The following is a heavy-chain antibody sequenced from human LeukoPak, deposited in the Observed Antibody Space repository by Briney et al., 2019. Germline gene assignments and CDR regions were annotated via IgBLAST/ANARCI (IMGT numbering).Heavy chain of an antibody. J-gene: IGHJ4*02. CDR1: GFIFTNYF. CDR2: IKHDGSEK. V-gene: IGHV3-7*01. D-gene: IGHD3-3*01. CDR3: ATDRGWRTSGYYLYYFEY. Sequence: GGSLRLSCAASGFIFTNYFMSWVRQAPGRGLEWVASIKHDGSEKYYVDSVRGRFTISRDNTMNSLYLQMSSLRAEDTAVYYCATDRGWRTSGYYLYYFEYWGQGTLVTFSS.